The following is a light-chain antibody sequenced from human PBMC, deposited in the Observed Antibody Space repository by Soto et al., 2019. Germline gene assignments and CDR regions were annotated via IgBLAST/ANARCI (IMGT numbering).Light chain of an antibody. CDR1: QGISSA. CDR3: QQFNSYPRT. V-gene: IGKV1-13*02. CDR2: DDS. J-gene: IGKJ3*01. Sequence: AIQLTQSPSSLSASVGDRVTITCRASQGISSALAWYQQKPGQAPKLLIYDDSSLESGVPSRFSGSGSGTDFTLTISSLQPEDFATYYCQQFNSYPRTFGPGTKVDIK.